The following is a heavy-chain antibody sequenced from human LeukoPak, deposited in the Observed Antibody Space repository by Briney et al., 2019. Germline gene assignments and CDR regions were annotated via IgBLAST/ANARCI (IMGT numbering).Heavy chain of an antibody. CDR1: GHTLTELS. CDR3: APRAGPGTTGTTGAFDI. Sequence: ASVKVSCKVSGHTLTELSMQWVRQAPGKGLEWMGGFDPEDGKTIYAQKFQGRVTMTEDTSTDTACMELSSLRSEDTAVYYCAPRAGPGTTGTTGAFDIWGQGTMVTVSS. J-gene: IGHJ3*02. D-gene: IGHD1-1*01. CDR2: FDPEDGKT. V-gene: IGHV1-24*01.